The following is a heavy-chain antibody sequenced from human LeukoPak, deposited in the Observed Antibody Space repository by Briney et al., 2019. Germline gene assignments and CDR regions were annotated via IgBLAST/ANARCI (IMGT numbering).Heavy chain of an antibody. CDR1: GYTFTCYY. V-gene: IGHV1-2*02. Sequence: ASVKVSCKSSGYTFTCYYMHWLRQAPGQGLDWMGWINPNSGGTNYAQKLQGRVTMTRDTSISTAYMELSRLRSDDKAVYYCACIPRDDLEPLFDYWGQGTLVTVSS. D-gene: IGHD1-1*01. J-gene: IGHJ4*02. CDR2: INPNSGGT. CDR3: ACIPRDDLEPLFDY.